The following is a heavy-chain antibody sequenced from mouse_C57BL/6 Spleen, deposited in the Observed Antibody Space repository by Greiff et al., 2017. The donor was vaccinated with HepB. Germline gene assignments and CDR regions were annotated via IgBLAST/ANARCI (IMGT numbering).Heavy chain of an antibody. Sequence: QVQLQQPGAELVMPGASVKLSCKASGYTFTSYWMHWVKQRPGQGLEWIGEIDPSDSYTNYNQKFKGKSTLTVDKSSSTAYMQLSSLTSEDSAVYYCARSYSNYGYFDVWGTGTTVTVSS. CDR2: IDPSDSYT. CDR1: GYTFTSYW. CDR3: ARSYSNYGYFDV. V-gene: IGHV1-69*01. J-gene: IGHJ1*03. D-gene: IGHD2-5*01.